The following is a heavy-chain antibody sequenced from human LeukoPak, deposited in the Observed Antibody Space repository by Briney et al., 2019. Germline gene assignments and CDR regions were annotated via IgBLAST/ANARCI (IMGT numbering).Heavy chain of an antibody. CDR1: GYTFTGYY. J-gene: IGHJ5*02. CDR3: ARVGAYCSGGSCYSNWFDL. Sequence: ASVKVSCKASGYTFTGYYMHWVRQAPGQGLEWMGWINPNSGGTNYAQKFQGRVTMTRDTSISTAYMELSRLRSDDTAVYYCARVGAYCSGGSCYSNWFDLWGQGTLVTVSS. V-gene: IGHV1-2*02. D-gene: IGHD2-15*01. CDR2: INPNSGGT.